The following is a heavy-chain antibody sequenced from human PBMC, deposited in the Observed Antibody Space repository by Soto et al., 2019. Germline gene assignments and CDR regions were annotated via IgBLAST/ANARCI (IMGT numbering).Heavy chain of an antibody. V-gene: IGHV1-3*01. CDR3: ARDYYDSSGYYYEDY. Sequence: ASVKVSCKASGYTFTSYAMHWVRQAPGQRLEWMGWINAGNGNTKYSQKFQGRVTITRDTSASTAYMELSSLRSEDTAVYYCARDYYDSSGYYYEDYWGQGTLVTVSS. D-gene: IGHD3-22*01. CDR2: INAGNGNT. J-gene: IGHJ4*02. CDR1: GYTFTSYA.